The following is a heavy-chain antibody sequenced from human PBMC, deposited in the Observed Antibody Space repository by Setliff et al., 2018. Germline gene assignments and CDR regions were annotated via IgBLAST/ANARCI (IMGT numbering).Heavy chain of an antibody. V-gene: IGHV4-59*01. CDR1: GGSIGSSF. CDR2: KSNRGDT. CDR3: ARAVDSSGYFPYWYFDL. D-gene: IGHD3-22*01. J-gene: IGHJ2*01. Sequence: SETLSLTCTVSGGSIGSSFWNWIRQSPGKGLEWIGYKSNRGDTNSNPSLRSRLTMSVDTSKSQFSLNLTSVTAADTTVYFCARAVDSSGYFPYWYFDLWGRGALVTVSS.